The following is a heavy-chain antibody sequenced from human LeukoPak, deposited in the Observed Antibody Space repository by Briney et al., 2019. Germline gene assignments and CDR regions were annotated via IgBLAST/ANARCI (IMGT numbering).Heavy chain of an antibody. CDR3: AKKETTVVTGGFDY. CDR2: IRYDGSNK. D-gene: IGHD4-23*01. J-gene: IGHJ4*02. V-gene: IGHV3-30*02. CDR1: GPTFRNAF. Sequence: PGGSLRLSCAASGPTFRNAFMNWVRQAPGKGLEWVAFIRYDGSNKYYADSVKGRFTISRDNSKNTLYLQMNSLRAEDTAVYYCAKKETTVVTGGFDYWGQGTLVTVSS.